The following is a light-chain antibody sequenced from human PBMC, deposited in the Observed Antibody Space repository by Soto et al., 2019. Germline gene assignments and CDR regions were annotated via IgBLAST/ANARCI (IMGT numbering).Light chain of an antibody. CDR2: DAS. Sequence: DIQMTQSPSSLSASVGDRVTITCQASQNINNYLNWYQQKPGRAPKLLIYDASNLERGVPSRFSGTGSGTEFTLTISSLQPDDFATYYCQQYNSYPITFGQGTRLEIK. CDR1: QNINNY. J-gene: IGKJ5*01. V-gene: IGKV1-5*01. CDR3: QQYNSYPIT.